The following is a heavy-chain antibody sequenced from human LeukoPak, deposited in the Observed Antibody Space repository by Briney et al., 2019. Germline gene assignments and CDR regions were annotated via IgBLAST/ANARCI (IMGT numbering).Heavy chain of an antibody. CDR2: INHSGST. Sequence: SGPTLVNPSGTMSLTCAISGASITNRNWWSWVRQPPGKGLEWIGEINHSGSTNYNPSLKSRVTISVDTSKNQFSLKLSSVTAADTAVYYCARRGFGELCLDPWGQGTLVTVSS. CDR3: ARRGFGELCLDP. J-gene: IGHJ5*02. V-gene: IGHV4-4*02. CDR1: GASITNRNW. D-gene: IGHD3-10*01.